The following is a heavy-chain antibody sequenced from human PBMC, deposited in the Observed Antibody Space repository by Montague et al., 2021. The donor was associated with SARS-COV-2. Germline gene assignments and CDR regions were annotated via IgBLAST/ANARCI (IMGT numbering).Heavy chain of an antibody. D-gene: IGHD4-17*01. V-gene: IGHV4-39*01. J-gene: IGHJ4*02. CDR3: ARRRLREDYFDF. CDR1: GDSVSSSNHY. CDR2: VYDSGYT. Sequence: SETLSLTCTVSGDSVSSSNHYWGWIRQPPGKGLEWLGIVYDSGYTYYNPSVKGRVTISMDASKNQFSLKLNSLTATDTACYHCARRRLREDYFDFWGQGTLLTVSS.